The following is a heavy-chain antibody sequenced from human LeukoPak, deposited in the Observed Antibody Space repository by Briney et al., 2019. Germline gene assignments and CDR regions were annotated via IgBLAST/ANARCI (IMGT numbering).Heavy chain of an antibody. CDR1: GFTFSSYA. V-gene: IGHV3-23*01. CDR2: ISGRGAST. CDR3: AKDKSGYSGGWSFDY. D-gene: IGHD6-19*01. Sequence: GGSLRLSCAASGFTFSSYAMTWVRQAPGKGLEWVSTISGRGASTYYADSVKGRFTISRDNSKNTLYLQMNSLRAEDTAVYYCAKDKSGYSGGWSFDYWGQGTLVTVSS. J-gene: IGHJ4*02.